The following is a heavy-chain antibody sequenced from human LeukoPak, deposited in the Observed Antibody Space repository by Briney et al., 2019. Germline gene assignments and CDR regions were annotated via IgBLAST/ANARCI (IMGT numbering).Heavy chain of an antibody. CDR2: IKKTGSET. Sequence: PGGSLRLSCEASKFIFSNYWMSWVRQAPGKGLEWVAYIKKTGSETYYVDSVKGRFTISRDNSKNTLYLQMNSLRAEDTAVYYCAREKSQSRNYYYYGMDVWGQGTTVTVSS. J-gene: IGHJ6*02. CDR3: AREKSQSRNYYYYGMDV. V-gene: IGHV3-7*01. CDR1: KFIFSNYW.